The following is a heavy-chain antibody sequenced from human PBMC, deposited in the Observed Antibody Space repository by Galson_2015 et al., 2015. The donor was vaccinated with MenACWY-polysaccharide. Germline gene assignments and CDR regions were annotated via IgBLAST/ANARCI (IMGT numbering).Heavy chain of an antibody. D-gene: IGHD5-12*01. Sequence: SLRLSCTASGFTFSTYWMHWVRQAPGKGLVWVSRITRDGSSTSYADSVKGRFTISRDNAKNTLYLQMNSLRAEDTAVYYCARGFSGYDWGQGTLVTVSS. J-gene: IGHJ4*02. CDR1: GFTFSTYW. V-gene: IGHV3-74*01. CDR2: ITRDGSST. CDR3: ARGFSGYD.